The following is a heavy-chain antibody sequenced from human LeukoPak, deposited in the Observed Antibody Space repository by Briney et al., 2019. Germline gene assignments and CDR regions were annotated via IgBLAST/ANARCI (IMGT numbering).Heavy chain of an antibody. Sequence: ASVKVSCKTSGGTFNNSAISLVRQAPGQGLEWLGGIMPLFGTGGYAQKFQGRVTITKDETTRTVYLELTSLTSDDTAVYYCARDVHGDYGSGWFDPWGQGTLVSVSS. CDR3: ARDVHGDYGSGWFDP. CDR1: GGTFNNSA. CDR2: IMPLFGTG. J-gene: IGHJ5*02. V-gene: IGHV1-69*05. D-gene: IGHD4-17*01.